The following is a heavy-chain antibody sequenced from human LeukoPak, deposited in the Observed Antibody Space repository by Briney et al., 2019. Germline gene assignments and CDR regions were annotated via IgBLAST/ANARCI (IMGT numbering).Heavy chain of an antibody. CDR2: IIPIFGTA. D-gene: IGHD5-24*01. V-gene: IGHV1-69*13. J-gene: IGHJ4*02. Sequence: SVKVSCKASGGTFSSYAISWVRQAPGQGLEWMGGIIPIFGTANYAQKFQGRVTITADESTSTAYMELSSLRSGDTAVYYCARVEMATIGGIDYWGQGTLVTVSS. CDR1: GGTFSSYA. CDR3: ARVEMATIGGIDY.